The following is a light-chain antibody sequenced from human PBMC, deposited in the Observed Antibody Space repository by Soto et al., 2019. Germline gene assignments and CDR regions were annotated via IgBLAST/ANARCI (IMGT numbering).Light chain of an antibody. Sequence: QSVLTQPASVSGSPGQSITISCTGTSSDVGYYNYVSWYQQHPGKAPKLMIYEVSNRPSGVSNHFSASKSGNTASLTISGLQAGDEAYYYCSSYTSDNTVVFGGGTKVTVL. CDR1: SSDVGYYNY. V-gene: IGLV2-14*01. J-gene: IGLJ2*01. CDR3: SSYTSDNTVV. CDR2: EVS.